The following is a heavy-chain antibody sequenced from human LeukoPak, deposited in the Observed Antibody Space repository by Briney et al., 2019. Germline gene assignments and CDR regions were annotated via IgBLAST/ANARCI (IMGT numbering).Heavy chain of an antibody. D-gene: IGHD1-14*01. CDR2: LYSDGNT. Sequence: GGSLRLSCAASGFTVITNDMTWVRQAPGKGLEWDSVLYSDGNTKYADSVQGRFTISRDNSKNTLYLEMNSLSPDDTAVCYCARGVEPLAANTLAYWGQGTLVTVSS. CDR3: ARGVEPLAANTLAY. V-gene: IGHV3-53*01. CDR1: GFTVITND. J-gene: IGHJ4*02.